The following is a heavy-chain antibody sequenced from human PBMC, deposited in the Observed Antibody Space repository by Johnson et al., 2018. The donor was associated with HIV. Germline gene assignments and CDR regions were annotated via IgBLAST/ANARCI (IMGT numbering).Heavy chain of an antibody. J-gene: IGHJ3*02. CDR1: GFTFSSYW. V-gene: IGHV3-74*01. Sequence: VQLVESGGGLVQPGGSLRLSCAASGFTFSSYWMHWVRQAPGKGLVWVSRINSDGSSTSYADSVKGRFTISRDNSKNTLYLQMSSLKDEDTAIYYCARELRGPDAFDIWGQGTMVTVSS. CDR3: ARELRGPDAFDI. CDR2: INSDGSST.